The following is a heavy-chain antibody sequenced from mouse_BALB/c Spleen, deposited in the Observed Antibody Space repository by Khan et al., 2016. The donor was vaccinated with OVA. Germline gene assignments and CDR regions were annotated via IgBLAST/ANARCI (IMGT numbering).Heavy chain of an antibody. CDR3: ATWGTANYCAMDY. V-gene: IGHV2-3*01. J-gene: IGHJ4*01. D-gene: IGHD1-2*01. Sequence: QVQLKESGPGLVAPSQSLSITCTVSGFSLTSYGVNWVRQPPGKGLEWLGVIWGDGSTNYHSTLMSRLSISKDNSQSQVFLKLSSLQTDDAATYYCATWGTANYCAMDYWGQGTSVTVSS. CDR2: IWGDGST. CDR1: GFSLTSYG.